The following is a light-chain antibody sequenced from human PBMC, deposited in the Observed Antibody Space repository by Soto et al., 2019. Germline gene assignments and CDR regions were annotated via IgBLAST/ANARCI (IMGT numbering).Light chain of an antibody. CDR2: GAS. J-gene: IGKJ5*01. V-gene: IGKV3-20*01. CDR1: QSVSTSY. Sequence: DIVLTQSPGTLSLSPGERAALSCRASQSVSTSYLAWYQQKPGQAPRLLIHGASSRATGIPDRFSGSGSGTDFTLTISRLEPEDFAVYYCQQYGSSGATFGQGTRLEIK. CDR3: QQYGSSGAT.